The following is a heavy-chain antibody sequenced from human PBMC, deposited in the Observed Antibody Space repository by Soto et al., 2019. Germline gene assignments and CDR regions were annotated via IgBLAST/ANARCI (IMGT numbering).Heavy chain of an antibody. CDR1: GYTFTNYD. J-gene: IGHJ2*01. CDR2: ISTERDLT. V-gene: IGHV1-18*04. D-gene: IGHD1-1*01. Sequence: QVRLVQSEGEVKKPGASVKVSCRASGYTFTNYDISWVRQVPGQGLEWMGWISTERDLTKYAQKFQGTATMTTDTFTNTAYMELKSRRFDDAAVYYCARDPTANRASVYFDLWGRGTLVTVSS. CDR3: ARDPTANRASVYFDL.